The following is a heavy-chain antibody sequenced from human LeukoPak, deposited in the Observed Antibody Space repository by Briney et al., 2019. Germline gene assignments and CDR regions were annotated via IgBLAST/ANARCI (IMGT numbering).Heavy chain of an antibody. J-gene: IGHJ4*02. Sequence: SETLSLTCTVSRGSLISYYWSWIRQPPGRGLEWIGYIYYSGSTNYNPSINSRDNISVDTSKNQFSLKLSSVTAADTAVYYCARGALIHGYGDPHFDYWGQGTLVTVSS. D-gene: IGHD4-17*01. CDR1: RGSLISYY. V-gene: IGHV4-59*01. CDR2: IYYSGST. CDR3: ARGALIHGYGDPHFDY.